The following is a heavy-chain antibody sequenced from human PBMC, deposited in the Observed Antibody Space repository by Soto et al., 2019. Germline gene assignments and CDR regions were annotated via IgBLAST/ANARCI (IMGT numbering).Heavy chain of an antibody. CDR2: ISDRGGST. D-gene: IGHD4-17*01. CDR3: ARAYGGNPALFDP. Sequence: SLRLSCAASGFTFSSYAMTWVRQAPGKGLEWVSVISDRGGSTHYADSVKGRFTFSRDNSKNTLYLQMNSLRAEDTAVYYCARAYGGNPALFDPWGQGTLVTVSS. CDR1: GFTFSSYA. V-gene: IGHV3-23*01. J-gene: IGHJ5*02.